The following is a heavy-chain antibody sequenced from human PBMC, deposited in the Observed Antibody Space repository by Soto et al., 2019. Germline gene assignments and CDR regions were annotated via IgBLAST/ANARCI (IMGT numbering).Heavy chain of an antibody. D-gene: IGHD6-6*01. J-gene: IGHJ6*02. V-gene: IGHV3-9*01. CDR3: VKDIRPTRYYGMDV. CDR2: ISWSNNDI. Sequence: ELQLVESGGGLVQPGRSLRLSCAASGFRFDDYAMHWVRQAPGKGLEWVSGISWSNNDIKYADSVKGRFTISRDNARNSLYLQMNSLRPEDTALYYCVKDIRPTRYYGMDVWGQGTTVTVSS. CDR1: GFRFDDYA.